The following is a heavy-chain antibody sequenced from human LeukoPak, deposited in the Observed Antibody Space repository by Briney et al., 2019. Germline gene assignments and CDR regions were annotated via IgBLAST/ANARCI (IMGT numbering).Heavy chain of an antibody. V-gene: IGHV3-23*01. J-gene: IGHJ1*01. Sequence: GGSLRLSCAASGFTFSSYAMTWVRQASGKGLEWVSSISGSTESTYYADSVKGRFTISRDNSKNTLDLQMNSLRAEDTAVYYCTKDRANDVLEYFQYWGQGTLVTVSS. D-gene: IGHD2-8*01. CDR3: TKDRANDVLEYFQY. CDR1: GFTFSSYA. CDR2: ISGSTEST.